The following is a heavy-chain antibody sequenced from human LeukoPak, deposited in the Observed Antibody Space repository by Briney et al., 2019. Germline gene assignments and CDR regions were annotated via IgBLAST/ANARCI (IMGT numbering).Heavy chain of an antibody. V-gene: IGHV3-23*01. Sequence: GGSLRLSCLTSGFTFSTNAMSWVRQAPGKGLEWISGISGSGASTYYADSVTGRFTISRDNSRNTLYLQMNSLRGDDTAVYYCAHPNGYGDYDYWGQGTLVTVSS. J-gene: IGHJ4*02. CDR2: ISGSGAST. CDR3: AHPNGYGDYDY. D-gene: IGHD4-17*01. CDR1: GFTFSTNA.